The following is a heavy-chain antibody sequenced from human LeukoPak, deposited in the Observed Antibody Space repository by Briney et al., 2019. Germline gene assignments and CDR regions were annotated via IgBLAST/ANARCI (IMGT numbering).Heavy chain of an antibody. J-gene: IGHJ6*03. CDR3: ARGSTGFGESLPYYYYMDV. V-gene: IGHV3-53*01. D-gene: IGHD3-10*01. CDR2: IYSGGST. CDR1: GFTFSSYA. Sequence: PGGSLRLSCAASGFTFSSYAMGWVRQAPGKGLEWVSVIYSGGSTYYADSVKGRFTISRDNSKNTLYLQMNSLRAEDTAVYYCARGSTGFGESLPYYYYMDVWGKGTTVTISS.